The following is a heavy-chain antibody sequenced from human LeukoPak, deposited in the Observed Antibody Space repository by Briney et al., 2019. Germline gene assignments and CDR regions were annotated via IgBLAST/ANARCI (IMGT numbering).Heavy chain of an antibody. CDR3: ARDVSGSLYGDFDF. J-gene: IGHJ4*02. CDR1: GYSFVFFG. D-gene: IGHD1-26*01. Sequence: ASVKVSCKASGYSFVFFGVSWVRQAPGQGLEWMGWIDSYNGDTKYAQRLQGRVFMTTDTSTSTSYMELRSLRSDDTAVYYCARDVSGSLYGDFDFWGQGTLVTVSS. V-gene: IGHV1-18*01. CDR2: IDSYNGDT.